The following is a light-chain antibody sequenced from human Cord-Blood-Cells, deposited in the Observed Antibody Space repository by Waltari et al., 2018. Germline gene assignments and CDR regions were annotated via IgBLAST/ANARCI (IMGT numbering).Light chain of an antibody. Sequence: QSALTPPASVAGSPGQSITISCTGTSSDVGSYNLVSWYQQHPGKAPKLMMYEGSKRPSGVSNRFSGSKSGNTASLTISGLQAEDEADYYCCSYAGSSTFVVFGGGTKLTVL. V-gene: IGLV2-23*03. J-gene: IGLJ2*01. CDR1: SSDVGSYNL. CDR3: CSYAGSSTFVV. CDR2: EGS.